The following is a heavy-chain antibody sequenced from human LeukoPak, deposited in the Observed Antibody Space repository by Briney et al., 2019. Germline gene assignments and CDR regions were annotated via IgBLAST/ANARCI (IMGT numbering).Heavy chain of an antibody. CDR3: ARGELITMVRKQSLTSFDY. V-gene: IGHV1-2*02. Sequence: ASVKVSCKASGYTFTGYSMHWVRQAPGQGLEWMGWINPNSGGTNYAQKFQGRVTMTRDTSISTAYMELSRLRSDDTAVYYCARGELITMVRKQSLTSFDYWGQGTLVTVSS. CDR1: GYTFTGYS. J-gene: IGHJ4*02. CDR2: INPNSGGT. D-gene: IGHD3-10*01.